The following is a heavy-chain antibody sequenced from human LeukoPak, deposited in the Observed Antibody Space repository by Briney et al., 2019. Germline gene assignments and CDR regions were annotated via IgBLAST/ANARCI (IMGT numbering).Heavy chain of an antibody. CDR3: ARVRSDYGDYGSLDY. Sequence: GGSLRLSCAASGLTFSSYSMNWVRQAPGKGLEWVSSISSSSSYIYYADSVKGRFTISRDNAKNSLYLQMNSLRAEDTAVYYCARVRSDYGDYGSLDYWGQGTLVTVSS. V-gene: IGHV3-21*01. J-gene: IGHJ4*02. D-gene: IGHD4-17*01. CDR1: GLTFSSYS. CDR2: ISSSSSYI.